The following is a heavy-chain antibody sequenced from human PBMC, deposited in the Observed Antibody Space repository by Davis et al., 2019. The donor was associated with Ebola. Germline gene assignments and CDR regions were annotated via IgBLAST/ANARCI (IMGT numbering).Heavy chain of an antibody. CDR2: IYGGGGT. Sequence: GESLKISCAASGFTVSSNYMSWVRQAPGKGLEWVSVIYGGGGTYYADSVKGRFTISRDNSKSTVYLQVNSLRAEDTALYYCARSPYSDYASRFDYWGQGTLVTVSS. D-gene: IGHD5-12*01. CDR3: ARSPYSDYASRFDY. CDR1: GFTVSSNY. J-gene: IGHJ4*02. V-gene: IGHV3-53*01.